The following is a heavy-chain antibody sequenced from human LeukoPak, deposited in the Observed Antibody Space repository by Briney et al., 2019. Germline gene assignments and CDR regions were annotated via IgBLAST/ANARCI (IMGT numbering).Heavy chain of an antibody. D-gene: IGHD1-26*01. V-gene: IGHV3-20*04. Sequence: PGGSLRLSCAVSGFNFDDYGVSWVRQVPGKGLEWVSGINWNGGSIGYGDSVKGRFTISRDNAKNSLYLQLNSLRAEDTALYYCARDRFSGSYVPWLPDYWGQGTLVTVSS. CDR2: INWNGGSI. J-gene: IGHJ4*02. CDR3: ARDRFSGSYVPWLPDY. CDR1: GFNFDDYG.